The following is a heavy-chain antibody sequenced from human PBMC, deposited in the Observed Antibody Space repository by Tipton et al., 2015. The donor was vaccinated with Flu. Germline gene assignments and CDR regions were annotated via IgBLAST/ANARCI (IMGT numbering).Heavy chain of an antibody. CDR2: IYTSGTA. V-gene: IGHV4-4*07. J-gene: IGHJ4*02. CDR3: ARGAGSVTYVIYDY. CDR1: GDSMSSYY. Sequence: TLSLTCTVSGDSMSSYYWSWIRQPAGKGLEWIGRIYTSGTAIYSPSLRSRVSMSIDTSKNNFSLTLRSVTAADTAVYYCARGAGSVTYVIYDYWGQGTLVTVSS. D-gene: IGHD3-10*01.